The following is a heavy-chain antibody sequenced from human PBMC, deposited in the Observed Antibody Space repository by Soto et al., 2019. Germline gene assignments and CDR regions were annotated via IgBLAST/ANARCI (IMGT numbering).Heavy chain of an antibody. CDR3: ARDQEAYSSSWSFDY. CDR1: GGTFSSYA. Sequence: ASVKVSCKASGGTFSSYAISWVRQAPGQGLEWMGGIIPIFGTANYAQKFQGRVTITADESTSTAYMELSSLRSEDTAVYYCARDQEAYSSSWSFDYWGQGTLVTVSS. V-gene: IGHV1-69*13. D-gene: IGHD6-13*01. CDR2: IIPIFGTA. J-gene: IGHJ4*02.